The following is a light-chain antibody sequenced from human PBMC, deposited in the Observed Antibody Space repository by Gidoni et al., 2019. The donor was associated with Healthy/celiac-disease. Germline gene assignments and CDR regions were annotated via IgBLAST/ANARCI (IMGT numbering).Light chain of an antibody. J-gene: IGKJ4*01. CDR3: QQYYSTPLT. Sequence: IVMTQPPDSLAVSLGERATINCKSSQSVLYSSNNKNYLAWYQQKPGQPPKLLIYWASTRESGVPDRFSGSGSGTDFTLTISSLQAEDVAVYYCQQYYSTPLTFGGXTKVEIK. CDR2: WAS. CDR1: QSVLYSSNNKNY. V-gene: IGKV4-1*01.